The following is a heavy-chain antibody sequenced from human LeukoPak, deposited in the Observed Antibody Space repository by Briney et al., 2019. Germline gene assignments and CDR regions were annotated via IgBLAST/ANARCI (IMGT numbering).Heavy chain of an antibody. Sequence: PGGSLRLSCEGSDCTFSYYFMYWACQAPGKELEWVAAISEDGTSEYYADSVKGRFTISRDNSKNSLYFQMNGPRSDDTAVYCFSRVRAYPYNSSPRHWFNPWGQGTLVTVSS. J-gene: IGHJ5*02. CDR3: SRVRAYPYNSSPRHWFNP. D-gene: IGHD1-14*01. CDR2: ISEDGTSE. V-gene: IGHV3-30*01. CDR1: DCTFSYYF.